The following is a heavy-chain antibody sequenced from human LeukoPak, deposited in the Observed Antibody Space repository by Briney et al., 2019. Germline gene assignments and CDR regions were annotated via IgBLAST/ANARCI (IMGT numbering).Heavy chain of an antibody. J-gene: IGHJ3*02. CDR2: ISSSSSYI. Sequence: GASLRLSCAASGFTFSSYSMNWVRQAPGKGLEWVSSISSSSSYIYYADSVKGRFTISRDNAKNSLYLQMNSLRAEDTAVYYCARGRVAVAGEGDAFDIWGQGTMVTVSS. D-gene: IGHD6-19*01. CDR3: ARGRVAVAGEGDAFDI. CDR1: GFTFSSYS. V-gene: IGHV3-21*01.